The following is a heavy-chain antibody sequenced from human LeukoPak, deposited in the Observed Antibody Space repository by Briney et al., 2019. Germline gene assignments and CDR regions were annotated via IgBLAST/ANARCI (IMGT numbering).Heavy chain of an antibody. CDR2: ISSGSSTI. V-gene: IGHV3-48*01. D-gene: IGHD2-15*01. CDR3: ARAHSVKRIYYYYGMDL. J-gene: IGHJ6*02. CDR1: GFTFSSYS. Sequence: GGSLRLSCAASGFTFSSYSMNWVRQAPGKGLEGVSYISSGSSTIYYADSVKGRFTISRDNSKSTLYLQMNSLRAEDTAVYYCARAHSVKRIYYYYGMDLWGQGTTVTVSS.